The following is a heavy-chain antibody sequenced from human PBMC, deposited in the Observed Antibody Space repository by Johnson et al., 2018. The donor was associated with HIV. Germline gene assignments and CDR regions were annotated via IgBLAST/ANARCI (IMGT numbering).Heavy chain of an antibody. J-gene: IGHJ3*02. Sequence: MLLVESGGGVVQPGRSLRLSCAASGFTFDDYGMSWVRQSPGKGLEWVSGLNWNGGSTGYDDSVKGRFTISRDNAKNTLYLQINSLRAEDTAVYYCAKNSAAFDIWGQGTMVTVSS. CDR1: GFTFDDYG. D-gene: IGHD2/OR15-2a*01. V-gene: IGHV3-20*04. CDR3: AKNSAAFDI. CDR2: LNWNGGST.